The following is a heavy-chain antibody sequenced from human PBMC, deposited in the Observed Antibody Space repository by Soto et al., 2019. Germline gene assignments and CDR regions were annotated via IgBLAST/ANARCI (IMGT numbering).Heavy chain of an antibody. CDR1: GYTFTSYY. J-gene: IGHJ3*02. D-gene: IGHD3-22*01. Sequence: ASVKVSCKASGYTFTSYYMHWVRQAPGQGLEWMGIINPSGGSTSYAQKFQGRVTMTRDTSTSTVYMELSSLRSEDTAVYYCARDAGTSGYHDALDIWGQGTMVTVSS. V-gene: IGHV1-46*01. CDR2: INPSGGST. CDR3: ARDAGTSGYHDALDI.